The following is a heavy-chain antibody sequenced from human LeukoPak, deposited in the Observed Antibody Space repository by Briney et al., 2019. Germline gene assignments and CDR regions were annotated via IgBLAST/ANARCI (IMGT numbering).Heavy chain of an antibody. D-gene: IGHD3-10*01. J-gene: IGHJ4*02. Sequence: PGGSLRLSCAASGFTFSTYGMHWVRQAPGKGLEWVANIKQDASEKYYVNSVKGRFTIFRDNAKNSLNLQMSSLRPEDTAVYYCARDGWRFGELSDYWGQGTLVTVSS. CDR2: IKQDASEK. CDR3: ARDGWRFGELSDY. V-gene: IGHV3-7*04. CDR1: GFTFSTYG.